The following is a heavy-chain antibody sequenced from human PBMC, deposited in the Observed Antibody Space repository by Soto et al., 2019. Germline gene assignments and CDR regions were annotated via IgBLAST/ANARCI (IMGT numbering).Heavy chain of an antibody. CDR3: ARRWGTTWDY. CDR2: IYSSGST. D-gene: IGHD3-16*01. CDR1: GGAISRYY. V-gene: IGHV4-59*08. J-gene: IGHJ4*02. Sequence: QVQLQESGPGLVKPSETLSLTCTVSGGAISRYYWSWIRQPPGKGLEWLGYIYSSGSTKYTHSLQSRVTTSVDTSKNQFSLKLSAVTAADTAVDYCARRWGTTWDYWGQGTLVTVSS.